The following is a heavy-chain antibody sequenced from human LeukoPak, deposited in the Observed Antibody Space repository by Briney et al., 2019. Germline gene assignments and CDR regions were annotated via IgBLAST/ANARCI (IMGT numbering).Heavy chain of an antibody. CDR3: ATDLSGSFDAFDI. V-gene: IGHV1-24*01. D-gene: IGHD1-26*01. J-gene: IGHJ3*02. CDR1: GYTLTELS. CDR2: FDPEDGET. Sequence: ASVKVSCKVSGYTLTELSMHWVRQAPGKGLEWMGGFDPEDGETIYAQKFQGRVTMTEDTSTDTAYMELSSPRSEDTAVYYCATDLSGSFDAFDIWGQGTMVTVSS.